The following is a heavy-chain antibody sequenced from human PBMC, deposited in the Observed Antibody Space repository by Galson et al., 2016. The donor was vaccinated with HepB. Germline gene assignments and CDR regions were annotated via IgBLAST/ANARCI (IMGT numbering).Heavy chain of an antibody. Sequence: SVKVSCKASGYSFANFHINWIRQGPGQGLEWMGWVNPKSGNTALAQRFQGRLTMTTDTPTATASVELSGLTSDDTAIYCCARGLRQWLAQLDYWGQGSLVTVSS. CDR3: ARGLRQWLAQLDY. CDR1: GYSFANFH. CDR2: VNPKSGNT. D-gene: IGHD6-19*01. V-gene: IGHV1-8*02. J-gene: IGHJ4*02.